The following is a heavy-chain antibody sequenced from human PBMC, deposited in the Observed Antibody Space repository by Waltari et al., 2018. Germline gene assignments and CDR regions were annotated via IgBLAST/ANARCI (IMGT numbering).Heavy chain of an antibody. CDR2: INTNTGNP. CDR3: ARVAYCGGDCYYWYFDL. J-gene: IGHJ2*01. V-gene: IGHV7-4-1*02. CDR1: GYTFPSYA. Sequence: QVQLVQSGSELKKPGASVKVSCKASGYTFPSYAMNWVRQAPGQGLEWMGWINTNTGNPTYAQGFTGRFVFSLDTSVSTAYLQISSLKAEDTAVYYCARVAYCGGDCYYWYFDLWGRGTLVTVSS. D-gene: IGHD2-21*01.